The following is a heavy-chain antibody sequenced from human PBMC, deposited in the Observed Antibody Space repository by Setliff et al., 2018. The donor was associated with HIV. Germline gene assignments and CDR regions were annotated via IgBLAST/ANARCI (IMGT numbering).Heavy chain of an antibody. CDR1: GESFSGYY. Sequence: SETLSLTCAVYGESFSGYYWTWIRQPPGKGLEWIGEVNHSGNTNYNPSLKSRVTISADTSKNQFSLKLTSVTAADSAMYFCAARKLSAAAFDDWGHPFDIWGQGTRVTVSS. CDR3: AARKLSAAAFDDWGHPFDI. CDR2: VNHSGNT. V-gene: IGHV4-34*01. J-gene: IGHJ3*02. D-gene: IGHD6-13*01.